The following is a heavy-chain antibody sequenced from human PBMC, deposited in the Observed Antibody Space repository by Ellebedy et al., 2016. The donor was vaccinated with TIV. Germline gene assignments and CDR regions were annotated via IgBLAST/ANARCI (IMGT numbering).Heavy chain of an antibody. CDR3: ATSRYCSSTYCRPTGDY. CDR2: MNPNSGNT. V-gene: IGHV1-8*01. D-gene: IGHD2-2*01. J-gene: IGHJ4*02. Sequence: ASVKVSXXASGYTFTSYDINWVRQATGQGLEWMGWMNPNSGNTGYAQKFQGRVTMTRNTSISTAYMELRSLRSDDTAVYYCATSRYCSSTYCRPTGDYWGQGTLVTVSS. CDR1: GYTFTSYD.